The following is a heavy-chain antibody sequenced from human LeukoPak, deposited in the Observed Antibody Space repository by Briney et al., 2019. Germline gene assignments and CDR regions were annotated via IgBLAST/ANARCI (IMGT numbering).Heavy chain of an antibody. V-gene: IGHV4-4*09. Sequence: PSETLSLTCTVSGDSISSYYWTWIRQPPGKGLEWIGYILTSGSTNYNPSLKSRVTITVDTSKNQFSLKLTSVTAADTAAYYCARMSYFDSSLDYWGQGTLVTVSS. CDR2: ILTSGST. CDR1: GDSISSYY. D-gene: IGHD3-22*01. J-gene: IGHJ4*02. CDR3: ARMSYFDSSLDY.